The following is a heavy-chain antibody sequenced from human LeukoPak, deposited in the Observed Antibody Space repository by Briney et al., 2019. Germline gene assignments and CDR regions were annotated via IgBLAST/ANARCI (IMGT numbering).Heavy chain of an antibody. D-gene: IGHD1-26*01. CDR1: GFTFSHFV. CDR2: ITSDESSR. Sequence: PGGSLRLSCAASGFTFSHFVMYWFRHAPGKGPVWVSRITSDESSRSYADSVKGRFTISRDNAKNTLYLEMNSLRAEDTAVYYCARGGGSYVDYWGQGTLVTASS. CDR3: ARGGGSYVDY. J-gene: IGHJ4*02. V-gene: IGHV3-74*01.